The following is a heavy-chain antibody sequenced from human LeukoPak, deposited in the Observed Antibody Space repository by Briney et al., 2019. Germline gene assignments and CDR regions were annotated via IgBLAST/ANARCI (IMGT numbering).Heavy chain of an antibody. D-gene: IGHD1-26*01. CDR3: ANRGVYSGSYSMDV. CDR2: FGNSA. CDR1: GFTFSRYA. V-gene: IGHV3-23*01. J-gene: IGHJ6*02. Sequence: GGSLRLSCAASGFTFSRYAMSWVRQAPGKGLEWVSTFGNSAHYADSVKGRFTISRDNSKNTLYLQMNSLRVDDTAVYYCANRGVYSGSYSMDVWGQGTTVIVSS.